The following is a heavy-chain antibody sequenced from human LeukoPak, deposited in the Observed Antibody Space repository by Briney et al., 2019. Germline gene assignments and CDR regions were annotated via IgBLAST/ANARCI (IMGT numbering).Heavy chain of an antibody. V-gene: IGHV1-2*02. Sequence: GASVKVSCKPSGYTFTGHYMLWVRQAPGPRLEWMGWINPNSGGTNYAQKFQGRVTMTRVTSISTAYMELSRLTSDDAAVYYCARDGAVAGTAYPEYWGQGTLVTVSS. CDR3: ARDGAVAGTAYPEY. J-gene: IGHJ4*02. CDR2: INPNSGGT. D-gene: IGHD6-19*01. CDR1: GYTFTGHY.